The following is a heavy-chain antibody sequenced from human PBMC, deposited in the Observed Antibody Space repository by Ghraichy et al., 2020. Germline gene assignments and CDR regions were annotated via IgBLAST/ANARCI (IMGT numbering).Heavy chain of an antibody. D-gene: IGHD3-10*01. J-gene: IGHJ6*03. CDR3: ASQFGSVTMFRGVVINNHFLHIDV. CDR2: INPDDSDT. CDR1: GFSYTNDW. Sequence: GESLNISCKGSGFSYTNDWIAWVRQKPGKGLEWMGIINPDDSDTRLSPSFQGQVTISVDKSIDPAYLQWGSLKASDTAMYYCASQFGSVTMFRGVVINNHFLHIDVWGKGTTVTVSS. V-gene: IGHV5-51*01.